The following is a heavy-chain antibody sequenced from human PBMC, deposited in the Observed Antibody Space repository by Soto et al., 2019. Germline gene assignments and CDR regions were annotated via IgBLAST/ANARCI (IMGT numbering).Heavy chain of an antibody. Sequence: GGSLRLSCAASGFTFSSDWMHWVRQAPGKGLVWVSRINSDGSSTTYADSVKGRFTISRDNAKNTLYLQMNSLRAEDTAVYYCARDDYSSSWYQFDYWGQGTLVTVSS. CDR1: GFTFSSDW. V-gene: IGHV3-74*01. CDR2: INSDGSST. J-gene: IGHJ4*02. CDR3: ARDDYSSSWYQFDY. D-gene: IGHD6-13*01.